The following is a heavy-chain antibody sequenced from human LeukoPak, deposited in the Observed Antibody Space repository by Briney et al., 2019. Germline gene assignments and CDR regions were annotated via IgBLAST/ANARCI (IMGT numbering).Heavy chain of an antibody. V-gene: IGHV4-61*02. CDR2: IYTSGST. CDR3: AREQWDITMIVVVTPDAFDI. CDR1: GGSISSGSYY. J-gene: IGHJ3*02. Sequence: PSETLSLTCTASGGSISSGSYYWSWIRQPAGKGLEWIGRIYTSGSTNYNPSLKSRVTISVDTSKNQFSLKLSSVTAADTAVYYCAREQWDITMIVVVTPDAFDIWGQGTMVTVSS. D-gene: IGHD3-22*01.